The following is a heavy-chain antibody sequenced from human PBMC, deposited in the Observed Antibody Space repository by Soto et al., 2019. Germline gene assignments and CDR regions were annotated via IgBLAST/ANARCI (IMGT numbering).Heavy chain of an antibody. CDR2: IYYSGST. J-gene: IGHJ4*02. Sequence: QLQLQESGPGLVKPSETLSLTCTVSGGSISSSSYYWGWIRQPPGKVLEWIGSIYYSGSTYYNPSLKRRFAISLDTSKNKITLTLSSVTAADTAGYYCAGLENLTYYDYIWASYRYGGFDYWGQGTLVTVSS. CDR1: GGSISSSSYY. CDR3: AGLENLTYYDYIWASYRYGGFDY. D-gene: IGHD3-16*02. V-gene: IGHV4-39*01.